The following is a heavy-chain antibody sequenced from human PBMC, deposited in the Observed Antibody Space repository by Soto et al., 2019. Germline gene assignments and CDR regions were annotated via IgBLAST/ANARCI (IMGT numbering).Heavy chain of an antibody. CDR2: IYYSGST. D-gene: IGHD3-10*01. Sequence: PSETLSLTCTVSGGSIGSYYWSWIRQPPGKGLEWIGYIYYSGSTNYNPSLKSRVTISVDTSKNQFSLKLSSVTAADTAVYYCARVWSLGWFDPWGQGTLVTVSS. CDR1: GGSIGSYY. J-gene: IGHJ5*02. V-gene: IGHV4-59*01. CDR3: ARVWSLGWFDP.